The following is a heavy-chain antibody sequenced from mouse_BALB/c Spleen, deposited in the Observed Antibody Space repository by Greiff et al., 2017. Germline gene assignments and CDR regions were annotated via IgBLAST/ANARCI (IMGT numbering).Heavy chain of an antibody. CDR3: AIHYYGSSLFAY. D-gene: IGHD1-1*01. V-gene: IGHV2-9*02. CDR2: IWAGGST. CDR1: GFSLTSYG. J-gene: IGHJ3*01. Sequence: VQRVESGPGLVAPSQSLSITCTVSGFSLTSYGVHWVRQPPGKGLEWLGVIWAGGSTNYNSALMSRLSISKDNSKSQVFLKMNSLQTDDTAMYYCAIHYYGSSLFAYWGQGTLVTVSA.